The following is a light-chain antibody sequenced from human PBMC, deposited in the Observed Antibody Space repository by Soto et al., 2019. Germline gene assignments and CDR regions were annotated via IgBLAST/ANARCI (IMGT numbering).Light chain of an antibody. CDR3: QQRSNWPWT. CDR1: QSVGNN. Sequence: EIVLTQSPATLSLSPGERATLSCRASQSVGNNLAWYQQKRGQAPGLLIYDASNRATGIPARFSGSGSGTDFTLTISSLEPEDFAVYYCQQRSNWPWTFGQGTKVDIK. V-gene: IGKV3-11*01. J-gene: IGKJ1*01. CDR2: DAS.